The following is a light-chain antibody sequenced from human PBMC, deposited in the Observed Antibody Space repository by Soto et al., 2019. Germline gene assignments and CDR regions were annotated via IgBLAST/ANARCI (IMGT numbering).Light chain of an antibody. CDR2: AAS. Sequence: DVQMTQPPSSLSASVGDRVTITCRASQGISSYLAWYQQTPGKAPKLLIYAASTLQSGVPSRFIGSGSGADFTLTISSLQPDDFAPYYCQHLSSYPRTFGQGTKVDI. CDR3: QHLSSYPRT. J-gene: IGKJ1*01. V-gene: IGKV1-9*01. CDR1: QGISSY.